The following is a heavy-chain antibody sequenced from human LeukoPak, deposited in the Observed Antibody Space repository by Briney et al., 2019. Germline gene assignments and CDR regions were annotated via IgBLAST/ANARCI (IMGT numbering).Heavy chain of an antibody. CDR2: ISGSGGST. D-gene: IGHD6-13*01. J-gene: IGHJ4*02. Sequence: GGSLRLSCVASGFTFSTFAMSWVRQAPGKGLEWVSSISGSGGSTFYADSVTGRFTISRDNTKNTLYLQMNSLRAEDTAVYYCGKFLTGLAAPDYWGQGTLVTVSS. V-gene: IGHV3-23*01. CDR1: GFTFSTFA. CDR3: GKFLTGLAAPDY.